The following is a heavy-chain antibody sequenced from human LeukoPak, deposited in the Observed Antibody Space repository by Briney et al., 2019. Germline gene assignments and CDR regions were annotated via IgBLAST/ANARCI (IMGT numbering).Heavy chain of an antibody. Sequence: GGSLRLSCAASGFTFGNYAMNWVRQALGKGLEWVSDIDRYGTTYYADSVRGRFTVSRDNSKNTVSLQMDSLTDDDTAVYYCARGCGDCQEDLDFWGQGTLVTVSS. CDR1: GFTFGNYA. D-gene: IGHD2-21*02. V-gene: IGHV3-23*01. CDR2: IDRYGTT. CDR3: ARGCGDCQEDLDF. J-gene: IGHJ4*02.